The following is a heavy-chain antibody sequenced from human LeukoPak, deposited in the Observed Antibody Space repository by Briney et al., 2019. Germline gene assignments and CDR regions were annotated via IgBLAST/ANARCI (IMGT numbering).Heavy chain of an antibody. J-gene: IGHJ4*02. CDR3: ARSTSGYSNN. Sequence: PGGSLRLSCATSGFIFSDHYIDWVRHAPGKGLEWLGRIRNKANSYSTEYAASVKGRSTISRDESKSSAYLQMNSLKTEDTAVYYCARSTSGYSNNWGQGTLVTVSS. D-gene: IGHD2/OR15-2a*01. CDR2: IRNKANSYST. V-gene: IGHV3-72*01. CDR1: GFIFSDHY.